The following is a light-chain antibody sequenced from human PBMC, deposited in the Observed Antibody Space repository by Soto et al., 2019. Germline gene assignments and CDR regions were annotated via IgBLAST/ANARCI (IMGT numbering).Light chain of an antibody. CDR3: SSYSSSSTLVV. CDR1: SSDVGGFLY. V-gene: IGLV2-14*01. CDR2: AVS. Sequence: QSALTQPASVSGSPGQSITISCTGTSSDVGGFLYVSWFQQHPGKAPKLMIYAVSNRPSGISNRFSGSKSGNTASLTISGLQAEDEAEYYCSSYSSSSTLVVFGGGTKLTVL. J-gene: IGLJ2*01.